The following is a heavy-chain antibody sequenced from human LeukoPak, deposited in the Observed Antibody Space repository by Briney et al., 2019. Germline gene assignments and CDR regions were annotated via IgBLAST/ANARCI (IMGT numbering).Heavy chain of an antibody. Sequence: PSETLSLTCTVSGGSISSSSYYWGWIRQPPGKGLEWIGSIYYSGSTNYNPSLKSRVSMSVDTSNNQVSLKLSSVTAADTAVYYCARTGLGYCSSSNCRYMGVWGKGTTVTISS. CDR3: ARTGLGYCSSSNCRYMGV. V-gene: IGHV4-39*07. CDR2: IYYSGST. CDR1: GGSISSSSYY. J-gene: IGHJ6*03. D-gene: IGHD2-2*01.